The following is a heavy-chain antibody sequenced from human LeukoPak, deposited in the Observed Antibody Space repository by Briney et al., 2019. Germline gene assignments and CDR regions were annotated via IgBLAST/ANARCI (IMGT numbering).Heavy chain of an antibody. Sequence: GESLKIPCKGSGYRFTSYWIGWVRQMPGKGLEWMGIIYPADSDIRYSPSFQGQVTISADKSISSAYLQWSSLRTSDTAMYYCARSGPAMTFDYWGQGTLVTVSS. J-gene: IGHJ4*02. CDR1: GYRFTSYW. CDR2: IYPADSDI. CDR3: ARSGPAMTFDY. D-gene: IGHD5-18*01. V-gene: IGHV5-51*01.